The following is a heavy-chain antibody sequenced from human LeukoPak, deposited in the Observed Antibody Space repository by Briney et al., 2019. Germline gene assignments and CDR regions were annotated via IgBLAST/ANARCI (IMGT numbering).Heavy chain of an antibody. V-gene: IGHV3-53*01. CDR1: GFTVSSNY. J-gene: IGHJ3*02. CDR2: IYSGGST. Sequence: GGSLRLSCAASGFTVSSNYMSWVRQAPGKGLEWVSVIYSGGSTYYADSVKGRFTISRDNSKNTLYLQMNSLRAEDTAVYYCASPLEYSSSWYTNAFDIWGQGTMVTVSS. CDR3: ASPLEYSSSWYTNAFDI. D-gene: IGHD6-13*01.